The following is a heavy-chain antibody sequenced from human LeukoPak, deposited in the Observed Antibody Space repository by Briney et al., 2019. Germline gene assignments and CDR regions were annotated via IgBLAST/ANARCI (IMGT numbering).Heavy chain of an antibody. J-gene: IGHJ3*02. Sequence: ASVKVSCKASGYTFTGYYMHWVRQAPGQGLEWMGWINPNSGGTNYAQKFQGRVTMTRDTSISTAYMELRRLRSDDTAVYYCARPPSYYDSSGYYGLDAFDIWGQGTMVTVSS. D-gene: IGHD3-22*01. CDR3: ARPPSYYDSSGYYGLDAFDI. V-gene: IGHV1-2*02. CDR1: GYTFTGYY. CDR2: INPNSGGT.